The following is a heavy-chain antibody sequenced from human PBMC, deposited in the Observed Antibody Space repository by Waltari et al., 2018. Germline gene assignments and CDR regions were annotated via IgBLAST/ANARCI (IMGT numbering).Heavy chain of an antibody. CDR3: ASDPSMQHVAAGGY. D-gene: IGHD2-8*01. V-gene: IGHV3-21*01. Sequence: EVQVVESGGGVVQPGGSLRLSCLTSVFSFSSYTMNWVRQAPGKGLEWVSSIIPNSIKTYYLESVRGRFTISRDNARNSLYLQMDSLRVEDSAVYYCASDPSMQHVAAGGYWGQGTLVTVSS. CDR1: VFSFSSYT. CDR2: IIPNSIKT. J-gene: IGHJ4*02.